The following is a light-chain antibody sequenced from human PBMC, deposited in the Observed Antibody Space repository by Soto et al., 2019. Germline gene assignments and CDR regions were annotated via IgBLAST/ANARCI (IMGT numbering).Light chain of an antibody. V-gene: IGKV3-15*01. Sequence: EIVMTQSPATLSVSPGERATLSCRASQSVGSDLAWYQHTPGQPPRLLIYGASTRATGIPGRFSGSGSGTEFTLTISSLQSEAFEVYFCQHYGSSPGTFGQGTKVDIK. CDR1: QSVGSD. CDR3: QHYGSSPGT. J-gene: IGKJ1*01. CDR2: GAS.